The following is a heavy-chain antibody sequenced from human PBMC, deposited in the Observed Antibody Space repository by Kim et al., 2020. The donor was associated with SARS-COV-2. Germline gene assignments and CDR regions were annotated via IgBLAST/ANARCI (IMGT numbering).Heavy chain of an antibody. CDR1: GFTFSSYG. CDR3: AKSYSKGAFDI. Sequence: GGSLRLSCAASGFTFSSYGMNWVRQAPGKGLEWVAVISYDGSNKYYADSVKGRFTISRDNSKNTLYLQMNSLRAEDTAVYYCAKSYSKGAFDIWGQGTMVTVSS. J-gene: IGHJ3*02. CDR2: ISYDGSNK. V-gene: IGHV3-30*18. D-gene: IGHD4-4*01.